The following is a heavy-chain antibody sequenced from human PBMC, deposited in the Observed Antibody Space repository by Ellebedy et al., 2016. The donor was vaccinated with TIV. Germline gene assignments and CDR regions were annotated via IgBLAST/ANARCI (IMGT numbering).Heavy chain of an antibody. CDR1: GGSIRSGSYY. J-gene: IGHJ3*02. Sequence: MPSETLSLTCTVSGGSIRSGSYYWSWIRQHPGKGLEWIGYIYHSERNYYNPSLRSRLTISVDTSKSQFSLKLSSVTAADTAVYYCARGENWVGRAFDIWGQGTMVTVSS. CDR2: IYHSERN. CDR3: ARGENWVGRAFDI. V-gene: IGHV4-31*03. D-gene: IGHD7-27*01.